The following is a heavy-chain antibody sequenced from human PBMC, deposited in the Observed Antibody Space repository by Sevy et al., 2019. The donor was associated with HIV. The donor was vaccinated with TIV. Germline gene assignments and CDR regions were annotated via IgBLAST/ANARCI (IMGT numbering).Heavy chain of an antibody. V-gene: IGHV4-38-2*01. CDR3: ARVDDSSGYYLNYYMDV. CDR1: GYSISSGYY. D-gene: IGHD3-22*01. J-gene: IGHJ6*03. CDR2: IYHSGST. Sequence: SETLSLTCAVSGYSISSGYYWGWIRQPPGKGLEWIGSIYHSGSTYYNPSLKSRVTISVDTSKNQFSLKLSSVTAADMAVYYCARVDDSSGYYLNYYMDVWGKGTTVTVSS.